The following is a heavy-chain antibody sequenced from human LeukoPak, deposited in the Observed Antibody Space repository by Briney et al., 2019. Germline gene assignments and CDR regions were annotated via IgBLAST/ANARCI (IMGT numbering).Heavy chain of an antibody. Sequence: GGSLRLSCAAAGFTFSSYGMHWVRPAPGKGMEWVAFIRYDGSNKYYADSVKGRFTISRDNSKNTLYLQMNSLRAEDTAVYYCAKALIQCSGGSCQEYWGQGSLVTVSS. CDR2: IRYDGSNK. V-gene: IGHV3-30*02. CDR3: AKALIQCSGGSCQEY. D-gene: IGHD2-15*01. CDR1: GFTFSSYG. J-gene: IGHJ4*02.